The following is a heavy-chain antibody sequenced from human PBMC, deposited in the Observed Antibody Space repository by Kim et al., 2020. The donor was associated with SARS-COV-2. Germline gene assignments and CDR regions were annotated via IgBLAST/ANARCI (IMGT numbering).Heavy chain of an antibody. CDR1: GFTVSSNY. J-gene: IGHJ4*02. CDR2: IYSGNKT. CDR3: ATNLAAAGVV. Sequence: GGSLRLSCAASGFTVSSNYMSWLRQAPGKGLEWLSVIYSGNKTYYVDSVKGRFIISRDNSKNTLYLQMSSLRVEDTAVYYCATNLAAAGVVWGQGTLAT. V-gene: IGHV3-66*01. D-gene: IGHD6-13*01.